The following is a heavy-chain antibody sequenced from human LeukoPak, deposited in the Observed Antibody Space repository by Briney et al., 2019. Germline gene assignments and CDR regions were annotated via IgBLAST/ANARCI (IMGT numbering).Heavy chain of an antibody. D-gene: IGHD5-18*01. J-gene: IGHJ4*02. CDR3: AKEDTFMGALVL. CDR2: ISTSGNT. CDR1: GFTFSSYA. Sequence: AGGSLRLSCAASGFTFSSYAMNWVRQAPGKGLEWVSLISTSGNTHYADSVEGRFTISRDNSKNTLYLQMSSLRTEDTAVYYCAKEDTFMGALVLWGQGTLVTASS. V-gene: IGHV3-23*01.